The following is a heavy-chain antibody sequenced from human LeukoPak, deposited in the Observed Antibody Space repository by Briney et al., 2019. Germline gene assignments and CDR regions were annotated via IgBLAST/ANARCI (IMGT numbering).Heavy chain of an antibody. CDR3: AGGSGYLIEY. V-gene: IGHV3-7*01. J-gene: IGHJ4*02. D-gene: IGHD3-22*01. CDR1: GFSLSRYW. Sequence: GRSLRLSCAVPGFSLSRYWMTWVRQAPGKGLEWVANIKQDGSEKQYVDSVKGRFTISRDNAKGSLYLQMDSLRVEDTAVYYCAGGSGYLIEYWGQGTLVTVSS. CDR2: IKQDGSEK.